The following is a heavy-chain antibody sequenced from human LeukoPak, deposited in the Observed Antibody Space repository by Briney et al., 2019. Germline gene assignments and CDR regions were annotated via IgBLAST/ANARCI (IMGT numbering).Heavy chain of an antibody. CDR1: GFTFSDLY. V-gene: IGHV3-72*01. CDR3: VRDFYESSGSTYYFDY. Sequence: PGGSLRLSCAASGFTFSDLYMDWVRQAPGKGLEWVGRTRNKPNSYTTEYAASVKGRFTISRDDSKNFPFLQMNSLKTEDTAVYYCVRDFYESSGSTYYFDYWGQGTLVTVSS. J-gene: IGHJ4*02. CDR2: TRNKPNSYTT. D-gene: IGHD3-22*01.